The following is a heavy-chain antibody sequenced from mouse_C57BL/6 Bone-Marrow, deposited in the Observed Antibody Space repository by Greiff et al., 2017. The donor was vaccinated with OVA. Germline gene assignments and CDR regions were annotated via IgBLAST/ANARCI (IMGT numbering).Heavy chain of an antibody. V-gene: IGHV1-54*01. J-gene: IGHJ4*01. CDR2: INPGSGGT. D-gene: IGHD2-4*01. CDR3: ARIYDYEGEDDAMDY. Sequence: QVQLQQSGAELVRPGTSVKVSCKASGYAFTNYLIEWVKQRPGQGLEWIGVINPGSGGTNYNEKFKGKATLTADQSASTAYMQLSSLTSEDSAVYFCARIYDYEGEDDAMDYWGQGTSVTVSS. CDR1: GYAFTNYL.